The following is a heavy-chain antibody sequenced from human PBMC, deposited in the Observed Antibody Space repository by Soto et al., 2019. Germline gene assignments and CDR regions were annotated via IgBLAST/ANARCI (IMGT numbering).Heavy chain of an antibody. D-gene: IGHD6-13*01. Sequence: SETLSLTCVVSGYSISSGYYWGWIRQPPGKGLEWIGSIYHSGTTYYNPSLKSRVTIPLDTSRNQFPLKLTSVTAADTAVYYCARSLLTSSWYAGSWGQGTLVTVSS. CDR3: ARSLLTSSWYAGS. V-gene: IGHV4-38-2*01. CDR1: GYSISSGYY. J-gene: IGHJ5*02. CDR2: IYHSGTT.